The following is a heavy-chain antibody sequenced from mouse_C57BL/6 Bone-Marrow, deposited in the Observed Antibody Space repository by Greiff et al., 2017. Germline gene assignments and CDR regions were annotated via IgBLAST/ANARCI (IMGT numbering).Heavy chain of an antibody. CDR3: ARCYYYGSLYAMDY. Sequence: VQLQQSGPELVKPGASVKIPCKASGYTFTDYNMDWVKQSHGKSLEWIGDINPNNGGTIYNQKFKGKATLTVDKSSSTAYMELRSLTSEDTAVYYCARCYYYGSLYAMDYWGQGTSVTASS. J-gene: IGHJ4*01. D-gene: IGHD1-1*01. CDR1: GYTFTDYN. V-gene: IGHV1-18*01. CDR2: INPNNGGT.